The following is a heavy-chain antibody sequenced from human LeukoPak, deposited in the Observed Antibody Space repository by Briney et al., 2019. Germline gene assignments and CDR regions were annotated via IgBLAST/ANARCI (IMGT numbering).Heavy chain of an antibody. CDR2: IRSKANSYAT. Sequence: PGGSLKLSCAASGFTFSGSAMHWVRQASGKGLEWVGRIRSKANSYATAYAASVKGRSTISRDDSKNTAYLQMNSLKTEDTPVYYCPRDVDTAMVDAFDIWGQGTMVTVSS. V-gene: IGHV3-73*01. D-gene: IGHD5-18*01. J-gene: IGHJ3*02. CDR1: GFTFSGSA. CDR3: PRDVDTAMVDAFDI.